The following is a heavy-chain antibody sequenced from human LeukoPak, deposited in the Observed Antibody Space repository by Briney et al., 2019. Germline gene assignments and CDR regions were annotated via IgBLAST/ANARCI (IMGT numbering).Heavy chain of an antibody. V-gene: IGHV6-1*01. J-gene: IGHJ4*02. CDR2: TYYRSKWSN. D-gene: IGHD2-8*01. CDR1: GDTFSSNAAT. Sequence: SQTLSLTCAVSGDTFSSNAATWNWLRQSPWLGLEWLGRTYYRSKWSNDDAVSVKSRLTINPDTSKNHFSLQLNFVTPEDTAVYFCARALGVIFDSWGQGTLVTVSS. CDR3: ARALGVIFDS.